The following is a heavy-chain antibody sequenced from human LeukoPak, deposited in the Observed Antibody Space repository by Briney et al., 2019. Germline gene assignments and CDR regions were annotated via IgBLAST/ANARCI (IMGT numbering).Heavy chain of an antibody. D-gene: IGHD3-22*01. Sequence: GGSLGLSCAASGFTFSSYSMNWVRQAPGKGLEWVSSISSSSNYIYYADSVKGRFTISRDNAKNSLYLQMNSLRAEDTALYYCAKDADISVELVVITSFDSWGQGTLVTVSS. V-gene: IGHV3-21*04. CDR3: AKDADISVELVVITSFDS. CDR2: ISSSSNYI. CDR1: GFTFSSYS. J-gene: IGHJ4*02.